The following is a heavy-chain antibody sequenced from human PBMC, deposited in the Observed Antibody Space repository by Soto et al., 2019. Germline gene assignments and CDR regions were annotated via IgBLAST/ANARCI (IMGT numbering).Heavy chain of an antibody. V-gene: IGHV1-69*12. Sequence: QVQLVQSGAEVRQPASSVKVSCKTSGGTFSSYAISWVRQAPGQGLEWMGGIVPIVDTSTYAQKFQGRVTITADESTSTAFMDLNSLRSDDTAIYYCVRVVAIPGYPDNWGQGTLVTVSS. D-gene: IGHD5-12*01. CDR1: GGTFSSYA. CDR3: VRVVAIPGYPDN. J-gene: IGHJ4*02. CDR2: IVPIVDTS.